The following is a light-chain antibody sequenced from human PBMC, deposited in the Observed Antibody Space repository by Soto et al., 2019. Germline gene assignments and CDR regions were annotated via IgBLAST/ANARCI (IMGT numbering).Light chain of an antibody. V-gene: IGLV2-23*02. J-gene: IGLJ2*01. CDR1: SSDVGSYDL. CDR2: EVR. Sequence: QSALTQPASVSGSPGQSITISCTGTSSDVGSYDLVSWYQQHPGKAPKLMIYEVRKRPSGLSNRFSGSKSGNTASLTISRIQAEDEADYYCCSYAGTSTLVFSRGTKLTVL. CDR3: CSYAGTSTLV.